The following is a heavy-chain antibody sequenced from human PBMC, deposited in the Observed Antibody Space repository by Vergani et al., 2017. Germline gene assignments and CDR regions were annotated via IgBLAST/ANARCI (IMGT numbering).Heavy chain of an antibody. Sequence: EVQLLESGGGLVQPGRSLRLSCAASGFTFDDYDMHWVRQAPGKGLEWVSGISWNSGSIGYADSVKGRFTISRDNAKNSLYLQMNSLRAEDTALYYCAKDMEGEMATPTPDYWGQGTLVTVSS. CDR1: GFTFDDYD. D-gene: IGHD5-24*01. J-gene: IGHJ4*02. V-gene: IGHV3-9*01. CDR2: ISWNSGSI. CDR3: AKDMEGEMATPTPDY.